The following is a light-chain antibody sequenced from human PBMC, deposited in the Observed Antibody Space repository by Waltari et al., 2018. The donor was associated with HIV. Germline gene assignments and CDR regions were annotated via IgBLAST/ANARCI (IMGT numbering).Light chain of an antibody. CDR1: QSVTSSH. V-gene: IGKV3-20*01. CDR3: HQYGASPRT. Sequence: EIVLTQSPGTLSLSPGERAPLSCRASQSVTSSHLAWYQQRPGQAPRLLIYGASSRANGIADRFSGSGSGTEFTLTISRLEPEDFAVYYCHQYGASPRTFGQGTKLEIK. CDR2: GAS. J-gene: IGKJ2*01.